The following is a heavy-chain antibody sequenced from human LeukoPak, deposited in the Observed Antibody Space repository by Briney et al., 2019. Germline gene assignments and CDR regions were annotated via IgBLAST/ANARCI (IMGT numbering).Heavy chain of an antibody. CDR3: ARGPHTSGWPQQYY. J-gene: IGHJ4*02. V-gene: IGHV1-8*01. Sequence: ASAKVSCKASGYTFTSYDLHWVRQASGQGLEWMGWMNPNSGSTGYAQKFQGRVTMTRDTSISTAYMELSSLRFEDTAVYYCARGPHTSGWPQQYYWGQGTLVAVSS. CDR2: MNPNSGST. D-gene: IGHD6-19*01. CDR1: GYTFTSYD.